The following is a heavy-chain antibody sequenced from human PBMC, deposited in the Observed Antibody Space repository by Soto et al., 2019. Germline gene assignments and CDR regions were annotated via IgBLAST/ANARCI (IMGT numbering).Heavy chain of an antibody. CDR1: GDSVSSNSAA. CDR3: AREGGDRSSWYFDY. D-gene: IGHD6-13*01. CDR2: TYYRSKWNN. Sequence: SQTLSLTCAISGDSVSSNSAAWNWVRQSPSRGLEWLGRTYYRSKWNNDYAVSVKRRITINPDTSKNQFSLQLNSVTPEDTAVYYCAREGGDRSSWYFDYWGQGTLVTVS. V-gene: IGHV6-1*01. J-gene: IGHJ4*02.